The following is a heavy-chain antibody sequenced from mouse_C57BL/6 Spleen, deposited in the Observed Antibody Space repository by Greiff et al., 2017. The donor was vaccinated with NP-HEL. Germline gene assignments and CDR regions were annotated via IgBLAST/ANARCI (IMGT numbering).Heavy chain of an antibody. Sequence: EVMLVESGGDLVKPGGSLKLSCAASGFTFSSYGMSWVRQTPDKRLEWVATISSGGSYTYYPDSVKGRFTISRDNAKNTLYLQMSSLKSEDTAMYYCARQTTTVVATYYFDDWGQGTTLTVSS. CDR3: ARQTTTVVATYYFDD. J-gene: IGHJ2*01. V-gene: IGHV5-6*02. CDR1: GFTFSSYG. D-gene: IGHD1-1*01. CDR2: ISSGGSYT.